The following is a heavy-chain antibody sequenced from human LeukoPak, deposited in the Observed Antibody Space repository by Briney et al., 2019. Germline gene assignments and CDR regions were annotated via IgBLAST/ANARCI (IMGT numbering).Heavy chain of an antibody. D-gene: IGHD2-2*01. CDR2: FSGSGDST. J-gene: IGHJ3*02. CDR1: GFTFSSYG. CDR3: ARRAGSSTVFDM. V-gene: IGHV3-23*01. Sequence: GGSLRLSCAASGFTFSSYGMTWVRQAPGKGLEWVSGFSGSGDSTYYAESAKGRFTISRDNSKNTLYLQMNSLRAEDTAIYYCARRAGSSTVFDMWGQGTMVTVSS.